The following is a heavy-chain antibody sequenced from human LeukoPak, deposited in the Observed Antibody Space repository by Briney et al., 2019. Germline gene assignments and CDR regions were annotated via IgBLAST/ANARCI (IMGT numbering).Heavy chain of an antibody. Sequence: SETLSLTCAVYGLSFSSYYLSWIRQPPGKGLEWIGEINHSGSTNYNPSLKSRVTISVNTSKNQFSLKLSSVTAADTAVYYCARGCYCTNGVCYFPWDTQTYYMDVWGKGTTVTVSS. J-gene: IGHJ6*03. CDR1: GLSFSSYY. D-gene: IGHD2-8*01. CDR3: ARGCYCTNGVCYFPWDTQTYYMDV. CDR2: INHSGST. V-gene: IGHV4-34*01.